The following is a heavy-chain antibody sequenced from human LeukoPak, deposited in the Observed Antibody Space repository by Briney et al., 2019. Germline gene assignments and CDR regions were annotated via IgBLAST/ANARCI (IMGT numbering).Heavy chain of an antibody. CDR2: IIPIFGTA. CDR3: ARTTYSSSFPYYYYYMDV. Sequence: ASVKVSCKASGGTFSSYAISWVRQAPGQGLEWMGGIIPIFGTANYAQKFQGRVTITADESTSTAYMEPSSLRSEDTAVYYCARTTYSSSFPYYYYYMDVWGKGTTVTVSS. V-gene: IGHV1-69*13. J-gene: IGHJ6*03. CDR1: GGTFSSYA. D-gene: IGHD6-6*01.